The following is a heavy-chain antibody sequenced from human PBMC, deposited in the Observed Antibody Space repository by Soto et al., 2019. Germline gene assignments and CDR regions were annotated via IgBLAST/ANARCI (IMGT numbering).Heavy chain of an antibody. CDR2: IYHSGST. D-gene: IGHD3-10*01. Sequence: QVQLQESGPGLVKPSQTLSLTCTVSGGSISSGGYYWSWIRQHPGKGLEWIGYIYHSGSTYYNPSLKSRGTVSVDTSKTQFSLKLSSVTAAVTAVYYCARGSTTDYYGSGSYYSVADYWGRGTLVTVSS. J-gene: IGHJ4*02. CDR3: ARGSTTDYYGSGSYYSVADY. V-gene: IGHV4-31*03. CDR1: GGSISSGGYY.